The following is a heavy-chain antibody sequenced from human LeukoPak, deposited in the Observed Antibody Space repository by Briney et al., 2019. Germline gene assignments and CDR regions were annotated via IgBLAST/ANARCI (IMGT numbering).Heavy chain of an antibody. J-gene: IGHJ4*02. CDR3: AADLMKVRGVTSLDY. Sequence: GTSVTVSCKASGFTFTSSAVQWVRQARGQRLEWIGWIVVGSGNTNYAQKFQERVTITRDMSTSTAYMELSSLRSEDKAVYYCAADLMKVRGVTSLDYWGQGTLVTVSS. CDR2: IVVGSGNT. V-gene: IGHV1-58*01. D-gene: IGHD3-10*01. CDR1: GFTFTSSA.